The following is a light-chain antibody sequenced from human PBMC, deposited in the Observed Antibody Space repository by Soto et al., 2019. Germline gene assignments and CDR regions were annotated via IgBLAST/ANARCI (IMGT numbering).Light chain of an antibody. Sequence: QSALTQPASGSGSPGQSITISCTGTSSDVGSYNLVSWYQQHPGKAPKLMIYEGSKRPSGVSNRLSGSKSGNTASLTISGLQAEDEADYYCCSYAGSSRVFGGGTKLTVL. V-gene: IGLV2-23*01. J-gene: IGLJ3*02. CDR3: CSYAGSSRV. CDR2: EGS. CDR1: SSDVGSYNL.